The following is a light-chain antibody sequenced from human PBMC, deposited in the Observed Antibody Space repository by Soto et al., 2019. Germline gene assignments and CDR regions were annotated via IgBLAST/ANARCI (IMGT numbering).Light chain of an antibody. V-gene: IGKV3-20*01. CDR2: GAS. Sequence: EIVLTQSPGTLSLSPGERATLSCRASQSVSSRYLAWYQQKPGRAPRLLIYGASSRATGIPDRFSGSGSGTDFTLTISRLEPEDFAVYSCQQYGSSPPITFGQGTRLEIE. CDR1: QSVSSRY. J-gene: IGKJ5*01. CDR3: QQYGSSPPIT.